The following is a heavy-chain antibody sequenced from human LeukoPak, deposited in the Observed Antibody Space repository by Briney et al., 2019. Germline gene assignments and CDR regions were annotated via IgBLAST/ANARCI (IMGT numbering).Heavy chain of an antibody. V-gene: IGHV3-74*03. CDR2: INGDGTST. J-gene: IGHJ6*02. Sequence: GGSLRLSCAASGFTFSSYWMHWVRQAPGKGLVWVSRINGDGTSTTYADSVKGRFTISRDNSKNTLYLQMDSLRAEDTAVYACVKDHRDSGNYYYYYGMDVWGQGTTVAVSS. CDR1: GFTFSSYW. CDR3: VKDHRDSGNYYYYYGMDV. D-gene: IGHD1-26*01.